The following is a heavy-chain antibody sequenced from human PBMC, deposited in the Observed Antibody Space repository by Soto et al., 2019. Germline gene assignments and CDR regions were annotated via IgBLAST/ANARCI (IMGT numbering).Heavy chain of an antibody. CDR1: GGTFSSYA. D-gene: IGHD4-17*01. CDR2: IIPIFGTA. CDR3: AREGGSTTVVTLGYYGMDV. J-gene: IGHJ6*02. V-gene: IGHV1-69*13. Sequence: SVKVSCKASGGTFSSYAISWVRQAPGQGLEWMGGIIPIFGTANYAQKFQGRVTITADESTSTAYMELSSLRSEDTAVYYCAREGGSTTVVTLGYYGMDVWGQGTTVTVSS.